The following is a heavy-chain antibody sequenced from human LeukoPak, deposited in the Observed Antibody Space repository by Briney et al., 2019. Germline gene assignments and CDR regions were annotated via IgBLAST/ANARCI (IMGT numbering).Heavy chain of an antibody. CDR1: GYTFTGYY. V-gene: IGHV1-2*02. CDR3: ARGGDGYNPKDSFDY. D-gene: IGHD5-24*01. Sequence: ASVKVSCKASGYTFTGYYMHWVRQAPGQGLEWMGWINPNSGGTNYAQKFQGRVTMTRDTSISTAYMELSRLRSDDTAVYYCARGGDGYNPKDSFDYWGQGTLVTVSP. J-gene: IGHJ4*02. CDR2: INPNSGGT.